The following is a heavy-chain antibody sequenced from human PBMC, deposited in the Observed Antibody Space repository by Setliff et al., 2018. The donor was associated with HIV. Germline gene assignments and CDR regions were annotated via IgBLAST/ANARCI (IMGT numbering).Heavy chain of an antibody. CDR3: AIEGAGGWLRPMPDY. D-gene: IGHD5-12*01. CDR2: FDPQDGET. V-gene: IGHV1-24*01. CDR1: GFTLNEVS. J-gene: IGHJ4*02. Sequence: EASVKVSCKVSGFTLNEVSIHWVRQAPGKGLEWMGYFDPQDGETVYAQKFQGRVTMTEDTSTDTAYMELSGLRSEDTAVYYCAIEGAGGWLRPMPDYWGQGTLVTV.